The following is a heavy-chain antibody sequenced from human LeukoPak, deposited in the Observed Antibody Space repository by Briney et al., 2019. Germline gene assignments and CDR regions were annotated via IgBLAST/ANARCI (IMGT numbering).Heavy chain of an antibody. J-gene: IGHJ6*02. D-gene: IGHD6-13*01. Sequence: ASVKVSCKASGYTFTSYGISWVRQAPGQGLEWMGWISAYNGNTNNAQKLQGRVTMTTDTSTSTAYMELRSLRSDDTAVYYCARDSSSWYSRPYYGMDVWGQGTTVTVSS. CDR1: GYTFTSYG. CDR3: ARDSSSWYSRPYYGMDV. CDR2: ISAYNGNT. V-gene: IGHV1-18*01.